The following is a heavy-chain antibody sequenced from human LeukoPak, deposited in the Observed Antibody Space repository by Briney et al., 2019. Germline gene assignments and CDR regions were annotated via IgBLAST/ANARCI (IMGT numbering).Heavy chain of an antibody. CDR1: GFTVSTYY. CDR3: ARGLGYCTSTTCLLPFDY. V-gene: IGHV3-53*01. CDR2: IYSGGST. D-gene: IGHD2-2*01. J-gene: IGHJ4*02. Sequence: GGSLRLSCAASGFTVSTYYMTWVRQARGTGLECVSVIYSGGSTYYADSGKGRFTVSRDNSKNTLYLQMNSLRAEDTAMYYCARGLGYCTSTTCLLPFDYWGQGTLVTVSS.